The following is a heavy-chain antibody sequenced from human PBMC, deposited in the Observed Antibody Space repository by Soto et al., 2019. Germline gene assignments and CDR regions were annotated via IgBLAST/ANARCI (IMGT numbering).Heavy chain of an antibody. CDR3: ARVTGDFWSGYYNY. J-gene: IGHJ4*02. V-gene: IGHV1-69*13. CDR2: IIPIFGTA. D-gene: IGHD3-3*01. Sequence: SVKVSCKASGGTFSSYAISWVRQAPGQGLERMGGIIPIFGTANYAQKFQGRVTITADESTSTAYMELSSLRSEDTAVYYCARVTGDFWSGYYNYWGQGTLVTVSS. CDR1: GGTFSSYA.